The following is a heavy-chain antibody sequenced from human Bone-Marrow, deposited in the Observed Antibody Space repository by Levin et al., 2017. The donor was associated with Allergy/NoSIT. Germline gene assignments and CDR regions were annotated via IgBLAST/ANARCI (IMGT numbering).Heavy chain of an antibody. J-gene: IGHJ4*02. CDR2: LLPLFLPF. CDR1: FFAFRTSA. V-gene: IGHV1-69*01. Sequence: SFPSSFFAFRTSAIRSVRQTPGQFLSFLFPLLPLFLPFHYSQKFQGRVTITADESTNTAYMSISRLRSDDTAIYYCAREWGYTYGRGGFFDYWGRGTLVTVSS. D-gene: IGHD5-18*01. CDR3: AREWGYTYGRGGFFDY.